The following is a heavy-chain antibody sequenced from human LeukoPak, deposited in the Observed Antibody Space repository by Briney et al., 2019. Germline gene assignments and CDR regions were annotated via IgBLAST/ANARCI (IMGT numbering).Heavy chain of an antibody. CDR1: GGSISSFH. CDR3: ATGYGDFRVEGRYFYS. V-gene: IGHV4-59*01. D-gene: IGHD4-17*01. Sequence: SETLSLTCTVSGGSISSFHWSWIRQPPGKGLEFIGHVHYSGTTNYNPSLRSRVTISIDTSKKHFFLKLKSVTAADTAVYYCATGYGDFRVEGRYFYSWGQGTLVTVSS. CDR2: VHYSGTT. J-gene: IGHJ4*02.